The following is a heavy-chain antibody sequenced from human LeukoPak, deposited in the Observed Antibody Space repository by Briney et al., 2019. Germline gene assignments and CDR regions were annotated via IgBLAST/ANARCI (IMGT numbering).Heavy chain of an antibody. D-gene: IGHD1-14*01. V-gene: IGHV3-30*02. Sequence: GGSLRLSCAASGFTFSSYGMHWVRQAPGKGLEWVAFIRYDGSNKYYADSVKGRFTISRDNSKNTLYLQMNSLRAEDTAVYYCARDRGPGGYYYYYMNVWGKGTTVTVSS. CDR2: IRYDGSNK. CDR3: ARDRGPGGYYYYYMNV. CDR1: GFTFSSYG. J-gene: IGHJ6*03.